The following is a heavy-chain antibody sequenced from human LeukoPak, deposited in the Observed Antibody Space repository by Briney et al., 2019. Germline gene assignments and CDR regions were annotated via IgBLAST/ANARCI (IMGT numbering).Heavy chain of an antibody. V-gene: IGHV3-64*01. Sequence: GGSLRLSCAASGFTVSSYDMHWVRQAPGKGLEYVSAISSNGGSTYYANSVKGRFTISRDNSKNTLYLQMGSLRAEDMAVYYCARVAGGSGSYSFDYWGQGTLVTVSS. CDR3: ARVAGGSGSYSFDY. J-gene: IGHJ4*02. D-gene: IGHD3-10*01. CDR2: ISSNGGST. CDR1: GFTVSSYD.